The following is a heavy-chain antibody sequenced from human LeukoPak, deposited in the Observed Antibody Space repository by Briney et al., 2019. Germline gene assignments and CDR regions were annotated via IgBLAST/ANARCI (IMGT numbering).Heavy chain of an antibody. Sequence: GGSLRLSCAASGFTFSTYAMTWVRQAPGKGLEWVSLISGTGGSTYYADSVKGRFTISRDNSKNTLYLQMNSPRAEDTAVYYCAELGITMIGGVWGKGTTVTISS. J-gene: IGHJ6*04. D-gene: IGHD3-10*02. CDR1: GFTFSTYA. CDR3: AELGITMIGGV. V-gene: IGHV3-23*01. CDR2: ISGTGGST.